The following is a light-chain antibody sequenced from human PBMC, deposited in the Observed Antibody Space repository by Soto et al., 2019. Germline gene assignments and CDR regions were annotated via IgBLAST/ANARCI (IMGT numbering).Light chain of an antibody. J-gene: IGKJ5*01. Sequence: EIVLTHSPGTLSLSPGERATLSCRASQSVSVNSLAWYQQKGGQAPRLLIYAASTRATGVPDRFSGTGSGTDFALTISRLETDDSAVYYCQQYGGSPFTFGPGTQLEIK. CDR1: QSVSVNS. CDR2: AAS. CDR3: QQYGGSPFT. V-gene: IGKV3-20*01.